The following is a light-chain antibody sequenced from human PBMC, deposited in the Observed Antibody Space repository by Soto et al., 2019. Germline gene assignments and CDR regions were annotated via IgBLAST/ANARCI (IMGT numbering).Light chain of an antibody. Sequence: QSALTQPASVSGSPGQSITISCTGNSSDVGAYNYVSWYQQHPDKAPKLMIYEVSDRPSGVSNRFSGSKSGNTASLTISGLQAEDEADYYCSSYTTTATVVFGGGTKLTVL. V-gene: IGLV2-14*01. CDR1: SSDVGAYNY. CDR3: SSYTTTATVV. J-gene: IGLJ2*01. CDR2: EVS.